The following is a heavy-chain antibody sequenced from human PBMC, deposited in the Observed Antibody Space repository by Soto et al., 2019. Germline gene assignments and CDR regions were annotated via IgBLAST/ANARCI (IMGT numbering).Heavy chain of an antibody. CDR1: GFTISTHG. CDR2: IWYDGSNK. CDR3: PAATTWNFHFPY. J-gene: IGHJ4*02. D-gene: IGHD1-7*01. Sequence: QAQLVESGGGVVQPGTSLRLSCAASGFTISTHGMHWVRQAPGKGLEWLANIWYDGSNKFYAESVKGRFSISKDNSKDALYRQMSSLRAEDKAVYYGPAATTWNFHFPYRGQGTQVTVSS. V-gene: IGHV3-33*03.